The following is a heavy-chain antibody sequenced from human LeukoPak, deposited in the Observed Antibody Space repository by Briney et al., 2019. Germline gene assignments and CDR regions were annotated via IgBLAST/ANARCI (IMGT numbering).Heavy chain of an antibody. CDR1: GGSISSGGYY. Sequence: SSETLSLTCTVSGGSISSGGYYWSWIRHHPGKGLEWIGYIYYSGSTYYNPSLKSRVTISVDTSKNQFSLKLSSVTAADTAVYYCARALRDSYGDYVLDYWGQGTLVTVSS. D-gene: IGHD4-17*01. J-gene: IGHJ4*02. V-gene: IGHV4-31*03. CDR3: ARALRDSYGDYVLDY. CDR2: IYYSGST.